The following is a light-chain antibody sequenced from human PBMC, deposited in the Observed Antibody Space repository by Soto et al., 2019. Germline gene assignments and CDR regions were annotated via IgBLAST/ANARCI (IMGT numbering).Light chain of an antibody. CDR2: EGT. CDR3: CSYAGNNIFV. V-gene: IGLV2-23*01. CDR1: SSDVGTYYF. Sequence: QSVLTQPASVSGSLGQSITISCTGSSSDVGTYYFVSWYQQHPGKVPKLMIYEGTKRTSGVSDRFSGSKSGNTASMTISGLQAEDEANYYCCSYAGNNIFVFGTGTKVTV. J-gene: IGLJ1*01.